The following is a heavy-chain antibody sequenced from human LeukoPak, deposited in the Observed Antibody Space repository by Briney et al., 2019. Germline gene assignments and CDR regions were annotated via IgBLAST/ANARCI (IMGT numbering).Heavy chain of an antibody. J-gene: IGHJ4*02. Sequence: SGGSLRLSCAASGFTFNYYAMSWVRQAPGKGLEWVANIKNDGSEKYYVDSVKGRFTISRDTAKNSVHLQMNSLGVEDSAVYYCLRDWDYWGQGTLVTVSS. V-gene: IGHV3-7*01. CDR2: IKNDGSEK. CDR3: LRDWDY. CDR1: GFTFNYYA.